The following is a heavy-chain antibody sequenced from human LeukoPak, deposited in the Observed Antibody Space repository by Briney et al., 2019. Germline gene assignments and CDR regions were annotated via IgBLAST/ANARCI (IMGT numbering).Heavy chain of an antibody. CDR2: ISSRSGTT. CDR1: GITFSTCS. Sequence: GGSLRLSCAASGITFSTCSMNWVRQAPGKGLEWVSYISSRSGTTYYADSVKGRFTISRDNAKNSLYLQMNSLRDEDTAVYYCARAEDGVYHPGDYWGQGTLVTVSS. V-gene: IGHV3-48*02. CDR3: ARAEDGVYHPGDY. D-gene: IGHD4-17*01. J-gene: IGHJ4*02.